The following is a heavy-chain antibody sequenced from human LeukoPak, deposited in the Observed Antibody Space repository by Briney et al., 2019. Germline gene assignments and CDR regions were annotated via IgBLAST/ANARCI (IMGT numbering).Heavy chain of an antibody. CDR2: ISFDGSQK. J-gene: IGHJ5*02. Sequence: QAGGSLRLSCAASGFTFDDYTMHWVRQAPGKGLEWVALISFDGSQKYYADSVKGRFTISRDNSKSTVYLQMNSLRVEDAAVYYCSKDLTSDFGGDLDPWGQGTLVTVSS. CDR3: SKDLTSDFGGDLDP. D-gene: IGHD3-10*01. CDR1: GFTFDDYT. V-gene: IGHV3-30*02.